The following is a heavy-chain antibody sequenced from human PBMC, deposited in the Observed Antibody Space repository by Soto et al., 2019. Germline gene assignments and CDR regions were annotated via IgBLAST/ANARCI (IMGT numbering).Heavy chain of an antibody. J-gene: IGHJ6*02. CDR3: ARDIVVVPAAAYYYYGMDF. Sequence: ASVKVSCKASGYTFTGYYMHWVRQAPGQGLEWMGWINPNPGGTNYAQKFQGRVTITRDTSISTAYIELSRLRSDYTAVYYCARDIVVVPAAAYYYYGMDFWRQGTTVTVSS. CDR2: INPNPGGT. CDR1: GYTFTGYY. D-gene: IGHD2-2*01. V-gene: IGHV1-2*02.